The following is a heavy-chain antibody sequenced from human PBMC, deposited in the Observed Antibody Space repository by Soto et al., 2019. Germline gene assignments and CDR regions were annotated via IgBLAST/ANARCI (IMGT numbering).Heavy chain of an antibody. Sequence: GSLRLSCAASGFTFSSYWMSWVRQAPGKGLEWVANIKQDGSEKYYVDSVKGRFTISRDNAKNSLYLQMNGLRAEDTAVYYCARLQSQRYGGNGTYYIYNTEIWDQGTT. J-gene: IGHJ6*02. D-gene: IGHD4-17*01. CDR1: GFTFSSYW. V-gene: IGHV3-7*03. CDR3: ARLQSQRYGGNGTYYIYNTEI. CDR2: IKQDGSEK.